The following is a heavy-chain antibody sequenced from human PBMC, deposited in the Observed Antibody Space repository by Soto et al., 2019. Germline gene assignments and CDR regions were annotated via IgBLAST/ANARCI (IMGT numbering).Heavy chain of an antibody. Sequence: QLQLQESCPGLVKPSATLSLNCTVSVGSISSSSYYWGWIGQPTGTGLEWIGSIYYSGSTYYNPSLKSRVTLSVETSKNQVYLKLSSVTDADTAVYYCANDYDIVTKSRLAFDIWGPGTMVTVSS. D-gene: IGHD3-22*01. V-gene: IGHV4-39*01. J-gene: IGHJ3*02. CDR2: IYYSGST. CDR3: ANDYDIVTKSRLAFDI. CDR1: VGSISSSSYY.